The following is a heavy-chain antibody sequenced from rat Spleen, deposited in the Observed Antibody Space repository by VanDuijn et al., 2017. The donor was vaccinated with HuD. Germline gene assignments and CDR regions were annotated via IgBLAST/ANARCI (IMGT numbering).Heavy chain of an antibody. V-gene: IGHV3-1*01. CDR2: ISYSGST. D-gene: IGHD4-4*01. CDR1: NYSITSDY. Sequence: EVQLQESGPGLVKPSQSLSLTCSVTNYSITSDYWGWIRKFPGNKMEWMGYISYSGSTSYNPSLKSRISITRDTSKNQFFLQLNSVTTEDTATYYCASQATTGVMDAWGQGVMVTVSS. J-gene: IGHJ2*01. CDR3: ASQATTGVMDA.